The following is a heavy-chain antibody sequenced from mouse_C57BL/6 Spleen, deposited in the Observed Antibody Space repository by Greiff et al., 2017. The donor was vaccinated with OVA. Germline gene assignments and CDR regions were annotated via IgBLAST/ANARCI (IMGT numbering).Heavy chain of an antibody. Sequence: VKLQESGPELVKPGASVKISCKASGYAFSSSWMNWVKQRPGKGLEWIGRIYPGDGDTNYNGKFKGKATLTADKSSSTAYMQLSSLTSEDSAVYFCAIDGYYVGFAYWGQGTLVTVSA. J-gene: IGHJ3*01. V-gene: IGHV1-82*01. CDR1: GYAFSSSW. CDR3: AIDGYYVGFAY. CDR2: IYPGDGDT. D-gene: IGHD2-3*01.